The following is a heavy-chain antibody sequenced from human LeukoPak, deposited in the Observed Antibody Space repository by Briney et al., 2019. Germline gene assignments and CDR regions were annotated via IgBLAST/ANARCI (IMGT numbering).Heavy chain of an antibody. CDR2: ISGSGGST. D-gene: IGHD6-19*01. V-gene: IGHV3-23*01. Sequence: GGSLRLSCAASGFSVSSNYISWVRQAPGKGLEWVSAISGSGGSTYYADSVKGRFTISRDNSKNTLYLQMNSLRAEDTAVYYCAKASVAGVDYWGQGTLVTVSS. CDR3: AKASVAGVDY. J-gene: IGHJ4*02. CDR1: GFSVSSNY.